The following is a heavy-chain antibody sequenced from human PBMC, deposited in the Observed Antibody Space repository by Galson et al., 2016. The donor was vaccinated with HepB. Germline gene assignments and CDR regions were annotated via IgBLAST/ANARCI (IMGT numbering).Heavy chain of an antibody. Sequence: SLRLSCAASGFTLSAYAMDWVRQAPGKGLDWISSISGTGSTTYYADSVKGRFTISRDNSKNTLYLQMNSLRGDDTAVYFCARDGYNPVALDSWGQGTPVTVSP. CDR3: ARDGYNPVALDS. CDR2: ISGTGSTT. V-gene: IGHV3-23*01. J-gene: IGHJ4*02. D-gene: IGHD5-18*01. CDR1: GFTLSAYA.